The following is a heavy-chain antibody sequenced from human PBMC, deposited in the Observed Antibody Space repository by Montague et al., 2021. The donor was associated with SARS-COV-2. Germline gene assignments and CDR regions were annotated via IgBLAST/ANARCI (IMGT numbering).Heavy chain of an antibody. CDR3: ARDLLSSSTFGLFQH. V-gene: IGHV1-18*01. J-gene: IGHJ1*01. Sequence: SVKVSCKASGYTFTSYGISWVRQAPGQGLEWMGWISAYNGNTNYAQKLQGRVTMTTVTSTSTAYMELRSLRSDDTAVYYCARDLLSSSTFGLFQHWGQGTLVTVSS. CDR1: GYTFTSYG. CDR2: ISAYNGNT. D-gene: IGHD6-6*01.